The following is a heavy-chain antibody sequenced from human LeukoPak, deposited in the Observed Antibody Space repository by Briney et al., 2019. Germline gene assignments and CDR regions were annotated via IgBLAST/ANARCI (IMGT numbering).Heavy chain of an antibody. CDR1: GYTFTGYY. CDR3: VRDNLPVGSAGNFFDS. Sequence: ASVKVSCKASGYTFTGYYMHWVRQAAGQGPEWMGCITGDSGKTLYAQNLQDRVTLTTDTSTGTAYMEVRSLRSDDTAVYYCVRDNLPVGSAGNFFDSWGQGTPVTVTS. V-gene: IGHV1-18*04. J-gene: IGHJ4*02. CDR2: ITGDSGKT. D-gene: IGHD1-26*01.